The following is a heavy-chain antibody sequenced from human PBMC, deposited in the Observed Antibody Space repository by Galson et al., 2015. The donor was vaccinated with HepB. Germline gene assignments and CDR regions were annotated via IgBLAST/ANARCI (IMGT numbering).Heavy chain of an antibody. CDR2: IKQDGSEK. Sequence: SLRLSCAASGFTFSSYWMSWVRQAPGKGLEWVANIKQDGSEKYYVDSVKGRFTISRDNAKNSLYLQMNSLRAEDTAVYYCARGRYNWNDWPLRYWGQGTLVTVSS. V-gene: IGHV3-7*03. D-gene: IGHD1-1*01. CDR1: GFTFSSYW. J-gene: IGHJ4*02. CDR3: ARGRYNWNDWPLRY.